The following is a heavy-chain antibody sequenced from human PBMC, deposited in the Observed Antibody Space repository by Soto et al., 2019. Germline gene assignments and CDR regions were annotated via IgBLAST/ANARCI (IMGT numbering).Heavy chain of an antibody. V-gene: IGHV3-23*01. CDR3: ATLNLFVSAAAGRGPFDY. J-gene: IGHJ4*02. CDR1: GFTFSNYA. D-gene: IGHD6-13*01. Sequence: VQLLESGGGLVQPGGSLRLSCAASGFTFSNYAMSWVRQAPGKGLEWVSAVSGSGGNTYYADSVQGRFTISRDNSKNMLNPQMNRLRAEDTAVYYCATLNLFVSAAAGRGPFDYWGQGTLVTVSS. CDR2: VSGSGGNT.